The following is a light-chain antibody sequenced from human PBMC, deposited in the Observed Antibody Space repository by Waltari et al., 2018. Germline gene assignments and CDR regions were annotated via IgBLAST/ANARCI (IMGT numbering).Light chain of an antibody. V-gene: IGKV3-20*01. Sequence: EIVLTQSPGTLSLSPGERATLSCRASQSANSYLAWYQQKPGQAPRLLIYYASTRATGIPDRFSGSGSGTDFSLTISRLEPEDYAVYHCQHYLRLPATFGQGTKVEIK. CDR1: QSANSY. CDR3: QHYLRLPAT. CDR2: YAS. J-gene: IGKJ1*01.